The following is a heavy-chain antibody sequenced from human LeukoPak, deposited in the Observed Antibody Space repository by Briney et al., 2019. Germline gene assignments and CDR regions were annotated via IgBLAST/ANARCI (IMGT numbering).Heavy chain of an antibody. CDR2: ISSSSSYI. CDR1: GFTFSSYS. CDR3: ARHSIAAAGLLYYYYYMDV. J-gene: IGHJ6*03. D-gene: IGHD6-13*01. V-gene: IGHV3-21*01. Sequence: PGGSLRLSCAASGFTFSSYSMNWVRQAPGKGLEWVSSISSSSSYIYYADSLKGRFTISRDNAKNSLYLQMNSLRAEDTAVYYCARHSIAAAGLLYYYYYMDVWGKGTTVTVSS.